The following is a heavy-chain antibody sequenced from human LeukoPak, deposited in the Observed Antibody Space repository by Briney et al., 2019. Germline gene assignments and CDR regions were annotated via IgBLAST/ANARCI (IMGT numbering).Heavy chain of an antibody. CDR2: ITGSGGST. Sequence: GGSLRLSCAASGFTFSSYAMSWVRQAPGKGLEWVSAITGSGGSTYYADSVKGRFTISRDNSKNTLYLQMNSLRAEDTAVYYRAKSSVYSSSWNNDAFDIWGQGTMVTVSS. V-gene: IGHV3-23*01. D-gene: IGHD6-13*01. CDR1: GFTFSSYA. J-gene: IGHJ3*02. CDR3: AKSSVYSSSWNNDAFDI.